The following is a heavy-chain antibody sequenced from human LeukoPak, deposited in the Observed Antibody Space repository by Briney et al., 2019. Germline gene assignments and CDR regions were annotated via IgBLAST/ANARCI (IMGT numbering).Heavy chain of an antibody. D-gene: IGHD1-1*01. J-gene: IGHJ4*02. Sequence: GGSLRLSCAASGFTFSTYAMSWVRQAPGKGLEWVSVLSDSGASTYYADSVKGRFNNSRDNSKNTLYLQMTSLRAHDTAVYYCANSYAPSLYFTNWYPAYWGQGALVTVSS. CDR2: LSDSGAST. CDR3: ANSYAPSLYFTNWYPAY. V-gene: IGHV3-23*01. CDR1: GFTFSTYA.